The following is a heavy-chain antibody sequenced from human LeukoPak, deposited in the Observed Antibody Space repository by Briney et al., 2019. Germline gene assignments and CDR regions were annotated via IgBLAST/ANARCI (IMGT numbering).Heavy chain of an antibody. CDR1: GFTFSDYY. Sequence: GGSLRLSCAASGFTFSDYYMSWIRQAPGKGLEWISYITNTGGAMYYADSVEGRFTISRDNAENSLSLQLNSLRAEDTAVYYCARGYYGSGSYSPFDSSGQGTLVTVSS. V-gene: IGHV3-11*01. D-gene: IGHD3-10*01. CDR2: ITNTGGAM. CDR3: ARGYYGSGSYSPFDS. J-gene: IGHJ4*02.